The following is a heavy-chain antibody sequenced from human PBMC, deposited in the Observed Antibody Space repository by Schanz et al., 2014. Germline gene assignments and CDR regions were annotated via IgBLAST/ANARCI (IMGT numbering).Heavy chain of an antibody. D-gene: IGHD3-10*01. Sequence: VQLVDSGGGLVKPGGSLRLSCAASGFTFRGYAMSWVRQAPGRGLEWVSIISGSGGSTYYADSVKGRFTISRDNSKNTLYLQMNSLRPEDTAVYYCAKYRGYYRVSGSYRELEYWGQGTLVTVSS. J-gene: IGHJ4*02. V-gene: IGHV3-23*04. CDR1: GFTFRGYA. CDR3: AKYRGYYRVSGSYRELEY. CDR2: ISGSGGST.